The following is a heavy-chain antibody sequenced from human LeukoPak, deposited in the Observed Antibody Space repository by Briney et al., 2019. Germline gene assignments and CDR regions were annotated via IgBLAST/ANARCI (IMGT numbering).Heavy chain of an antibody. V-gene: IGHV4-59*01. CDR3: ARETAPLGSSSWYELHDAFDI. CDR1: DGSMNNYY. D-gene: IGHD6-13*01. Sequence: SETLSLTCTVSDGSMNNYYWSWLRQPPGKGLEWIGYIYYSGSTNYNPSLKSRVTISVDTSKNQFSLKLSSVTAADTAVYYCARETAPLGSSSWYELHDAFDIWGQGTMVTVSS. J-gene: IGHJ3*02. CDR2: IYYSGST.